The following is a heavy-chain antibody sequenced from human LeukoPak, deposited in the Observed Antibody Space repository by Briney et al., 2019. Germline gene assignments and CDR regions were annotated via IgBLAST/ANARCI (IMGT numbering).Heavy chain of an antibody. V-gene: IGHV4-4*07. CDR1: GGSFSSYY. Sequence: PSETLSLTCTGSGGSFSSYYWSWIRQPAGKELEWIGRIYTSGSTKSNPSLKSRVTMSVDTSKNQFSLNLSSVTAADTAVYYCARSMNYYDSRGYSFDYWGQGTLVTVSS. CDR3: ARSMNYYDSRGYSFDY. J-gene: IGHJ4*02. D-gene: IGHD3-22*01. CDR2: IYTSGST.